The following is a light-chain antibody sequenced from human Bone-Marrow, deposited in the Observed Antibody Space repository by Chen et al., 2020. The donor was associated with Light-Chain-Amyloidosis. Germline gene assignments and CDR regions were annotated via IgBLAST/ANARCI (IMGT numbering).Light chain of an antibody. J-gene: IGLJ3*02. Sequence: QSALTQPASVSGSPGQSITISCTGTSSDIGDYNYVSGYQQHPGKAPKLMIYDVSNRPSGVSDPFSGSKSGVTASLTISGLQAEDEADYFCSSYTSSSTRVFGGGTKLTVL. CDR1: SSDIGDYNY. V-gene: IGLV2-14*01. CDR2: DVS. CDR3: SSYTSSSTRV.